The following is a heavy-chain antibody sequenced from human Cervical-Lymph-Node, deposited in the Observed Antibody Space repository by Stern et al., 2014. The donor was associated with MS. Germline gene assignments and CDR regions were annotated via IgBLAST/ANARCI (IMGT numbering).Heavy chain of an antibody. CDR2: IWYDGSNK. Sequence: VQLEESGGGVVQPGRSLRLSCAASGFTFSSYGMHWVRQAPGKGLEWVAVIWYDGSNKYYADSVKGRFTISRDNSKTTLYLQMNSLRAEDTAVYYCARDRHDLGYCSGGSCYLPDYWGQGTLVTVSS. J-gene: IGHJ4*02. CDR1: GFTFSSYG. V-gene: IGHV3-33*01. D-gene: IGHD2-15*01. CDR3: ARDRHDLGYCSGGSCYLPDY.